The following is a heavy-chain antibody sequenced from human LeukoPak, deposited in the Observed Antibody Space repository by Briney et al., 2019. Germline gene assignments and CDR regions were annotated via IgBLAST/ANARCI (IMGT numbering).Heavy chain of an antibody. D-gene: IGHD6-13*01. CDR1: GGSISSYY. CDR3: ARESRTAGGSYYYYYMDV. V-gene: IGHV4-4*07. J-gene: IGHJ6*03. Sequence: SETLSLTCTVSGGSISSYYWSWIRQPAGKGLEWIGRIYTSGSTNYNPSLKSRGTMSVDTSKNQFSLKLSSVTAADTAVYYCARESRTAGGSYYYYYMDVWGKGTTVTVSS. CDR2: IYTSGST.